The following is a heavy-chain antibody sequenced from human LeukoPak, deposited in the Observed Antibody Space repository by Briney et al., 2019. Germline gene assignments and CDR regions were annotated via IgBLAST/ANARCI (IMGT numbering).Heavy chain of an antibody. CDR2: LSPSGDKT. CDR1: GFTFTNYV. J-gene: IGHJ4*02. Sequence: GGSLRLSCAASGFTFTNYVMNWVRQAPGKGLEWASGLSPSGDKTYYADSVKGRFTISRDNSKNTVYLQMNSLGAEDTAVYYCAKDSGWIEFDDWGQGTLVTVSS. CDR3: AKDSGWIEFDD. D-gene: IGHD2-2*03. V-gene: IGHV3-23*01.